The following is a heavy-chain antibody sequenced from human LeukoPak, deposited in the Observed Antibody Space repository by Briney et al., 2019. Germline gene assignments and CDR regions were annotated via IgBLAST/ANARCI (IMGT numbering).Heavy chain of an antibody. CDR1: GGSISSYY. CDR3: ARGVSSGWYSLDY. V-gene: IGHV4-59*01. D-gene: IGHD6-19*01. Sequence: PSETLSLTCTVSGGSISSYYWSWIRQPPGKGLEWIGYIHYSGSTHYNPSLKSRVTISVDTSKNQFSLKLSSVTAADSAVYYCARGVSSGWYSLDYWGQGTLVTVSS. J-gene: IGHJ4*02. CDR2: IHYSGST.